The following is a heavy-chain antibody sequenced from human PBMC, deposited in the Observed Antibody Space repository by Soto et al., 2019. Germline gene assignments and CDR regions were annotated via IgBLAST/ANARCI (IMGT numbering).Heavy chain of an antibody. CDR3: AKGQDHDWGYYYYGMDV. V-gene: IGHV3-23*01. CDR1: GFTFSSYA. J-gene: IGHJ6*02. CDR2: ISGSGGST. Sequence: PGGSLRLSCAASGFTFSSYAMSWVRQAPGKGLEWVSAISGSGGSTYCADSVKGRFTISRDNSKNTLYLQMNSLRAEDTAVYYCAKGQDHDWGYYYYGMDVWGQGTTVTVSS. D-gene: IGHD3-16*01.